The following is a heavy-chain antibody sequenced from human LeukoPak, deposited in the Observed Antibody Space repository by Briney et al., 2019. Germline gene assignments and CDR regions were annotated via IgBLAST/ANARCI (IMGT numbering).Heavy chain of an antibody. CDR3: ARAESSGWYWFDP. CDR2: IYYSGST. J-gene: IGHJ5*02. D-gene: IGHD6-19*01. CDR1: GGSISSYY. V-gene: IGHV4-59*01. Sequence: PSETLSLTCTVSGGSISSYYWSWIRQPPGKGLEWIGYIYYSGSTNYNPSLKSRVTISVDTSKNQFSLKLSSVTAADTAVYYCARAESSGWYWFDPWGQGTLVTVSS.